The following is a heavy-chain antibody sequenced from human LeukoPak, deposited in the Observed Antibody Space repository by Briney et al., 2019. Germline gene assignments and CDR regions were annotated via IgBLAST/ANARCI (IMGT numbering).Heavy chain of an antibody. Sequence: GGSLRLSCVGSGFTFSDYAIHWVSQAPGKGLEWVAVSAHDEVGKQFADSVKGRFTLSRDNSRDSVHLQMNRLRDKDTAVYYCAKDRGYGEHEPFESWGQGSLVTVSS. CDR3: AKDRGYGEHEPFES. V-gene: IGHV3-30*18. CDR2: SAHDEVGK. D-gene: IGHD4/OR15-4a*01. J-gene: IGHJ4*02. CDR1: GFTFSDYA.